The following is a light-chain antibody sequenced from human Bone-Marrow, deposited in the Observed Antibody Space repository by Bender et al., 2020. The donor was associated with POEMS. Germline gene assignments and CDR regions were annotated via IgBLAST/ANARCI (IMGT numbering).Light chain of an antibody. CDR2: EGS. Sequence: QSALTQPPSVSGSPGQSVTISCTGTTIDIDTNNRVSWFQQPPGTAPKLIIYEGSKRPSGVSNRFSGSKSGSTASLTISGLQAEDEADYYCCSYAGSDSWVFGGGTKLTVL. CDR3: CSYAGSDSWV. CDR1: TIDIDTNNR. J-gene: IGLJ3*02. V-gene: IGLV2-23*01.